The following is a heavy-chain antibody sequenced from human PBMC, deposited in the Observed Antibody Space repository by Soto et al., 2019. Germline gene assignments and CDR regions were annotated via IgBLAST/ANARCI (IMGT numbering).Heavy chain of an antibody. CDR3: ARLDIVVVPAAMEDYYYYMDV. CDR2: IHYSGST. Sequence: PSETLSLTCTVSGGSINSDSWTWIRQPPGKGLDWIGYIHYSGSTYYNPSLKDRLTMSVDTSKNQFSLKLRSVTAADTAVYYCARLDIVVVPAAMEDYYYYMDVWGKGTTVTVSS. CDR1: GGSINSDS. J-gene: IGHJ6*03. D-gene: IGHD2-2*03. V-gene: IGHV4-59*08.